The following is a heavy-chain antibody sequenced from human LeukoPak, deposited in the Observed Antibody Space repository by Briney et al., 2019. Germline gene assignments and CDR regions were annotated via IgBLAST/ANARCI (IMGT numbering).Heavy chain of an antibody. CDR2: IYYTGRT. CDR3: ARVSGYDWESFHDY. J-gene: IGHJ4*02. D-gene: IGHD5-12*01. Sequence: SETLSLTCIVSGGPISVDYWNWIRQAPGKGLEWIGYIYYTGRTKYNPSLASRLTISIDTSKSQFSLRLTSVTAADTAVYYCARVSGYDWESFHDYWGQGILVTVSS. CDR1: GGPISVDY. V-gene: IGHV4-59*01.